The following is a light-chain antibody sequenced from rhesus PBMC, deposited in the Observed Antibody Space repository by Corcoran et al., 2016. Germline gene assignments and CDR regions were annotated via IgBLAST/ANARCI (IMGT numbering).Light chain of an antibody. V-gene: IGKV2-82*02. CDR1: QNLVYSDGKTY. CDR2: LVS. Sequence: DIVLTQTPLSLPVTLGEPASISCRSSQNLVYSDGKTYLYWYLQKPGQFLQLLMYLVSKRTSGVPDKFSGSGSGTDFTLKIGRVEAGDVGVYYCMQALRSPWTFGQGTKVEI. CDR3: MQALRSPWT. J-gene: IGKJ1*01.